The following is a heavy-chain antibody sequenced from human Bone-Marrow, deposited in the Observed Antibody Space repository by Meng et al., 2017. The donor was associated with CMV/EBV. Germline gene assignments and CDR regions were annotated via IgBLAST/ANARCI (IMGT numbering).Heavy chain of an antibody. V-gene: IGHV3-64*01. J-gene: IGHJ5*02. CDR1: GFTFSTYA. Sequence: SGFTFSTYAMHWVRQAPGKGLEYVSAITSNGGTTYYANSVKGRFTISRDNSKNTLYLQMGSLRAEDMAVYYCARDQDGDYGGYWFDPWGQGTLVTVSS. CDR3: ARDQDGDYGGYWFDP. D-gene: IGHD4-17*01. CDR2: ITSNGGTT.